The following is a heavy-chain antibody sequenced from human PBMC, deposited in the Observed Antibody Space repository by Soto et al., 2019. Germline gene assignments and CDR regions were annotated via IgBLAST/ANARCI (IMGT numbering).Heavy chain of an antibody. Sequence: ASVKVSCKASGYTFTSYGISWVRQAPGQGLEWMGWISAYDGNTNYAQKLQGRVTMTTDTSTSTAYMELRSLRSDDTAVYYCARDSSYCSSTSCYLGPWVPTKYGMDVWGQGTTVILSS. D-gene: IGHD2-2*01. J-gene: IGHJ6*02. CDR2: ISAYDGNT. V-gene: IGHV1-18*04. CDR3: ARDSSYCSSTSCYLGPWVPTKYGMDV. CDR1: GYTFTSYG.